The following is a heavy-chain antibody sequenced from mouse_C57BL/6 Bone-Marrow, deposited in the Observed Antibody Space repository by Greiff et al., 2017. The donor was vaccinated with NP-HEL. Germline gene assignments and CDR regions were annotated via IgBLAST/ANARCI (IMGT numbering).Heavy chain of an antibody. CDR3: ARGGYSNYPYYAMDY. CDR1: GYTFTSYW. CDR2: IHPNSGST. V-gene: IGHV1-64*01. Sequence: QVQLQQSGAELVKPGASVKLSCKASGYTFTSYWMHWVKQRPGQGLEWIGMIHPNSGSTNYNEKFKSKATLTVDKSSSTAYMQLSSLTSEDSAVYYCARGGYSNYPYYAMDYWGQGTSVTVSS. J-gene: IGHJ4*01. D-gene: IGHD2-5*01.